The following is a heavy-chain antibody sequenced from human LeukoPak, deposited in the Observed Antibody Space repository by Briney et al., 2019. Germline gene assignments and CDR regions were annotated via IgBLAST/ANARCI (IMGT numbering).Heavy chain of an antibody. V-gene: IGHV4-39*07. CDR1: GDPISSSNYY. J-gene: IGHJ6*03. Sequence: SETLSLTCTVSGDPISSSNYYWGWIRQPPGKGLEWIGSLYYSGSTDYNPSLKSRVTMSIDTSKNQFSLKVNSVTAADTAVYYCASLQGYCSGNRCPSSANYYYYMDVWGKGTTVTVSS. CDR3: ASLQGYCSGNRCPSSANYYYYMDV. D-gene: IGHD2-15*01. CDR2: LYYSGST.